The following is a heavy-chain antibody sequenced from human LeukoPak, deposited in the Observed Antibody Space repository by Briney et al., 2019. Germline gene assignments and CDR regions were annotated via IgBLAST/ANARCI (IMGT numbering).Heavy chain of an antibody. CDR3: AKDLGVEQWLANAFDI. D-gene: IGHD6-19*01. CDR1: GFTFSSYG. J-gene: IGHJ3*02. CDR2: ISYDGSNK. V-gene: IGHV3-30*18. Sequence: GVSLRLSCAASGFTFSSYGMHWVRQAPGKGLEWVAVISYDGSNKYYADSVKGRFTISRDNSKNTLYLQMNSLRAEDTAVYYCAKDLGVEQWLANAFDIWGQGTMVTVSS.